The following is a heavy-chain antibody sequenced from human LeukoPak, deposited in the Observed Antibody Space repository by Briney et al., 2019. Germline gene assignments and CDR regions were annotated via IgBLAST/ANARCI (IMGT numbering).Heavy chain of an antibody. J-gene: IGHJ4*02. CDR2: ITSSSGYI. CDR3: ARSDDYGDYLVDY. CDR1: GFIFSSFW. V-gene: IGHV3-21*01. D-gene: IGHD4-17*01. Sequence: GGSLRLSCTASGFIFSSFWMAWARQAPGKGLEWVSSITSSSGYIYYADSMKGRFTTSRDNAKNSLYLQMNSLRAEDTAVYYCARSDDYGDYLVDYWGQGTLVTVSS.